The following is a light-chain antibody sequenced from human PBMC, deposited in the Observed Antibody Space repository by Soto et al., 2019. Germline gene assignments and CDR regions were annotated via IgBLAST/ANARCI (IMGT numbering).Light chain of an antibody. V-gene: IGKV1-5*01. CDR1: QSISNW. J-gene: IGKJ1*01. CDR2: DAS. CDR3: QQYSTYPWT. Sequence: DIQMTQSPSTLSASVGDRVTITCRASQSISNWLAWYQHKPGKAPNLLIYDASSLESGVPSRFSGSGSGTEFTLTISSLQPDDFATYYCQQYSTYPWTFGQGTKVEIK.